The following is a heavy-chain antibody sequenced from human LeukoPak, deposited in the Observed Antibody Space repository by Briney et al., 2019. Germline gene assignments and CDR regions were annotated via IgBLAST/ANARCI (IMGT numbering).Heavy chain of an antibody. CDR3: ARGSNSSGYYHALDI. V-gene: IGHV3-13*01. D-gene: IGHD3-22*01. J-gene: IGHJ3*02. CDR1: GFTFSSYD. Sequence: GGSLRLSCAASGFTFSSYDMHWVRQATGKGLEWVSAIGTAGDTYYPGSVKGRFTISRENAKNSLYLQMNSLRAGDTAVYYCARGSNSSGYYHALDIWGQGTMVTVSS. CDR2: IGTAGDT.